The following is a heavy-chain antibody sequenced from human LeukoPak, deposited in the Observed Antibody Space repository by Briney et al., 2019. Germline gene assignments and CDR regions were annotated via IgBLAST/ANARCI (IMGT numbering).Heavy chain of an antibody. J-gene: IGHJ3*02. Sequence: GGSLRLSCAASGFTFSSYWMSWVRQAPGKGLEWVANIKQDGSEKYYVDSVKGRFTISRDNAKNSPYLQMNSLRAEDTAVYYCARDWMINDYYDSWPYAFDIWGQGTMVTVSS. CDR1: GFTFSSYW. CDR2: IKQDGSEK. V-gene: IGHV3-7*01. D-gene: IGHD3-22*01. CDR3: ARDWMINDYYDSWPYAFDI.